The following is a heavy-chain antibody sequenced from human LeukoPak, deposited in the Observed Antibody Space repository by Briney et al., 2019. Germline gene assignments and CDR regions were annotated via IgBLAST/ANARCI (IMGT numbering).Heavy chain of an antibody. V-gene: IGHV4-34*01. CDR2: INHSGST. D-gene: IGHD3-22*01. J-gene: IGHJ3*02. CDR3: ARGRRYYYDSSGYSDAFDI. CDR1: GGSFSGYY. Sequence: SETLSLTCAVYGGSFSGYYRSWIRQPPGKGLEWIGEINHSGSTNYNPSLKSRVTISVDTSKNQSSLKLSSVTAADTAVYYCARGRRYYYDSSGYSDAFDIWGQGTMVTVSS.